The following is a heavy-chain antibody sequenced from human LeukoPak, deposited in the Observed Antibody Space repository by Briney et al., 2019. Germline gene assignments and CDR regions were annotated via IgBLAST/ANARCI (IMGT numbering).Heavy chain of an antibody. CDR1: GGSISSGSYY. V-gene: IGHV4-61*02. Sequence: PSQTLSLTCTVSGGSISSGSYYWSWSRQPAGKGLEWIGRIYTSGSTNYNPSLKSRVTISVDTSKNQFSLKLSSVTAADTAVYYCASGIAADLYWGQGTLVTVSS. CDR3: ASGIAADLY. CDR2: IYTSGST. J-gene: IGHJ4*02. D-gene: IGHD6-13*01.